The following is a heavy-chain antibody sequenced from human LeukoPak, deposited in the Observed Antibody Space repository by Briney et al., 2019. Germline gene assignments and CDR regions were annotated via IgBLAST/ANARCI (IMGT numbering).Heavy chain of an antibody. J-gene: IGHJ4*02. CDR1: GGSISNYY. CDR3: ARGRWLQLPDY. D-gene: IGHD5-18*01. V-gene: IGHV4-59*01. CDR2: IHYSGST. Sequence: PSETLSLTCTVSGGSISNYYWSWIRQPTGKGLEWIGSIHYSGSTNYNPSLKSRVTISVDTSKNQFSLKLSSVTAADTAVYYCARGRWLQLPDYWGQGTLVTVSS.